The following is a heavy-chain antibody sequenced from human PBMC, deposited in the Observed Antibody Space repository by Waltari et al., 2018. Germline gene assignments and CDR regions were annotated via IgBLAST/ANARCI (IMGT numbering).Heavy chain of an antibody. CDR1: DFFTDYW. CDR3: AKDRKSYLGLGAFDI. Sequence: EVQLVNSGGGLVQPGGSLRLSCAASDFFTDYWLDWVRQAPGKGLVWVSRMKTDGTSITYADSVKGRFTISRDSAKNTYYLQMNSLRAEDTAVYYCAKDRKSYLGLGAFDIWGQGTMVTVSP. J-gene: IGHJ3*02. D-gene: IGHD3-10*01. V-gene: IGHV3-74*03. CDR2: MKTDGTSI.